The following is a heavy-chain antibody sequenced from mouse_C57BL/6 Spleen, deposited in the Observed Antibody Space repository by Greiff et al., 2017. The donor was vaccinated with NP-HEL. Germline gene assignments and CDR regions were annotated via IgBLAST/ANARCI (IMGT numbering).Heavy chain of an antibody. V-gene: IGHV1-26*01. CDR3: ARILLRYWFAY. CDR1: GYTFTDYY. D-gene: IGHD1-1*01. J-gene: IGHJ3*01. CDR2: INPNNGGT. Sequence: EVKLQQSGPELVKPGASVKISCKASGYTFTDYYMNWVKQSHGKSLEWIGDINPNNGGTSYNQKFKGKATLTVDKSSSTAYMELRSLTSEDSAVYYCARILLRYWFAYWGQGTLVTVSA.